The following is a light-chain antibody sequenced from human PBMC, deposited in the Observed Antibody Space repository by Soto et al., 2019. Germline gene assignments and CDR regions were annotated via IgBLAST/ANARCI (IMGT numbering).Light chain of an antibody. CDR3: TSYTTTNTPYV. CDR2: EVT. J-gene: IGLJ1*01. CDR1: SSDVGAYNF. Sequence: QSVLTQPASVSGSPGQSITISCSGTSSDVGAYNFVSWYQVHPGRAPKLIISEVTVRRSGVSHRFSGSKSGNSASLTISGLQAEDEADYYCTSYTTTNTPYVFGSGTKVTVL. V-gene: IGLV2-14*01.